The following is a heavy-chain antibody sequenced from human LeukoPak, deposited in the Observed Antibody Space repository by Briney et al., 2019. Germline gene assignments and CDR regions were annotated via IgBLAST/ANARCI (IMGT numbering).Heavy chain of an antibody. V-gene: IGHV3-21*01. CDR3: ARDFATSRGMDV. CDR2: ISSTSSYI. J-gene: IGHJ6*02. CDR1: GFTFSTYS. D-gene: IGHD3-3*01. Sequence: GGSLRLSCAASGFTFSTYSMNWVRQAPGKGLEWVSSISSTSSYIYYADSVKGRFTLSRDNAKNSLYLQMNSLRAEDTAVYYCARDFATSRGMDVWGQGTTVTVSS.